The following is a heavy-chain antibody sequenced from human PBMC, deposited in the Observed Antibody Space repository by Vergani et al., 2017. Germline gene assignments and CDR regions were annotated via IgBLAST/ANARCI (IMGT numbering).Heavy chain of an antibody. Sequence: EVQLVESGGGLVQPGGSLRLSCAASGFTFSSYEMNWVRQAPGKGLEWVSYISSSSSYTNYADSVKGRFTISRDNAKNSLYLQMNSLRAEDTAVYYCARATSSWYPVDYWGQGTLVTVSS. D-gene: IGHD6-13*01. CDR2: ISSSSSYT. J-gene: IGHJ4*02. V-gene: IGHV3-48*03. CDR3: ARATSSWYPVDY. CDR1: GFTFSSYE.